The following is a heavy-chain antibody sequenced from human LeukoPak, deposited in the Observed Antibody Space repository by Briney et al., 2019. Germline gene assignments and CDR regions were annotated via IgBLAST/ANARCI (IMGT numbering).Heavy chain of an antibody. D-gene: IGHD4-17*01. J-gene: IGHJ4*02. Sequence: PGGSLRLSCAASGFTFSSYEMNWVRPAPGKGLGWVSYISSSGRTIYYAHSVKGRFTISRDNAKSSLFLQMNSLRAEDTAVYYCARVPGLRGNYWGQGTLVTVSS. V-gene: IGHV3-48*03. CDR2: ISSSGRTI. CDR1: GFTFSSYE. CDR3: ARVPGLRGNY.